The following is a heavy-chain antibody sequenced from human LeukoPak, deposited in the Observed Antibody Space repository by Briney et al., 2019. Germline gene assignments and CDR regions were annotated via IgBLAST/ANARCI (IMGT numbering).Heavy chain of an antibody. V-gene: IGHV3-23*01. CDR1: GFTFSSYA. CDR3: AKDNAVVVPAASDY. D-gene: IGHD2-2*01. J-gene: IGHJ4*02. CDR2: ISGSGGST. Sequence: GGSLRLSCAASGFTFSSYAMSWVRQALGKGLEWVSAISGSGGSTYYADSVKGRFTISRDNSKNTLYLQMNSLRAEDTAVYYCAKDNAVVVPAASDYWGQGTLVTVSS.